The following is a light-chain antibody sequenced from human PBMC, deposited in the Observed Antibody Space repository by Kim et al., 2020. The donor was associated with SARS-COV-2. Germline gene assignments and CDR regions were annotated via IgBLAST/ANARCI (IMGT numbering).Light chain of an antibody. J-gene: IGLJ3*02. Sequence: QSALTQPASVSGSPGQSITISCTGSSSDVGAYDSVSWYQQHPGRAPQLMIYDVGFRPSGFSDRFSGSKSGNTASLTISGLQAEDEADYFCSSYTTSNTLLFGGGTRVTVL. CDR1: SSDVGAYDS. V-gene: IGLV2-14*03. CDR2: DVG. CDR3: SSYTTSNTLL.